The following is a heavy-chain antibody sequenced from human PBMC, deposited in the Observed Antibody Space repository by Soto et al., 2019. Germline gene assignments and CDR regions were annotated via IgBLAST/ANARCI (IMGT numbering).Heavy chain of an antibody. CDR2: IIPIFGTA. V-gene: IGHV1-69*13. J-gene: IGHJ4*02. CDR3: ARAPQINYDSSGYYYY. Sequence: ASVKVSCKASGGTFSSYAISWVRQAPGQGLEWVGGIIPIFGTANYAQKFQGRVTITADESTSTAYMELSSLRSEDTAVYYCARAPQINYDSSGYYYYWAQGTLVTVSS. CDR1: GGTFSSYA. D-gene: IGHD3-22*01.